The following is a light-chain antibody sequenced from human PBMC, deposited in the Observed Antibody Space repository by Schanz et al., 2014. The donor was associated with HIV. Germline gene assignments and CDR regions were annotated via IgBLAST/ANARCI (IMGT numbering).Light chain of an antibody. CDR1: QSVSSN. CDR3: QQYGSFFS. V-gene: IGKV3-15*01. J-gene: IGKJ4*01. CDR2: GAS. Sequence: IVLTQSPGTLSLSPGERVTLSCRASQSVSSNLAWYQQKPGQAPRLLVYGASTRATGIPARFSGSGSGTEFTITISSLQSEDFAVYYCQQYGSFFSFGGGTKVEIK.